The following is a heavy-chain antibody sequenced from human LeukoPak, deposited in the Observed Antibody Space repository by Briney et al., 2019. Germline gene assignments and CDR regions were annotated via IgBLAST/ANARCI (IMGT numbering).Heavy chain of an antibody. Sequence: GGSLRLSCAASGFTFSSYSMNWVRQAPGKGLEWVSSISSSSSYIYYADSVKGRFTISRDNAKNSLYLQMNGLRAEDTAVYYCARVDQDWFDPWGQGTLVTVSS. CDR2: ISSSSSYI. J-gene: IGHJ5*02. V-gene: IGHV3-21*01. CDR1: GFTFSSYS. CDR3: ARVDQDWFDP.